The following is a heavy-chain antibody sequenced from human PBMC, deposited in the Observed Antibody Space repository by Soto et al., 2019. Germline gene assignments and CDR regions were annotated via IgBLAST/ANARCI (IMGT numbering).Heavy chain of an antibody. Sequence: ASVKVSCKASGNTFTSYDINWVPQATGHGLEWMGWINPNSGNIGYAQKFQGRVTMTRDTAIRTAYMEVSRLRSDDTAVYYCARGRASGSYYLLDYWGQGTLVTVSS. J-gene: IGHJ4*02. CDR1: GNTFTSYD. CDR3: ARGRASGSYYLLDY. CDR2: INPNSGNI. V-gene: IGHV1-8*01. D-gene: IGHD3-10*01.